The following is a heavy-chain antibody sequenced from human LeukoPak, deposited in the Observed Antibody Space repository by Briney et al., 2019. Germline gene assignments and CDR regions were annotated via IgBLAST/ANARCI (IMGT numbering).Heavy chain of an antibody. CDR2: INPYSGGA. CDR1: GYTFSDYF. Sequence: ASVKVSCKTSGYTFSDYFIHWVRQAPGQGLEWMGWINPYSGGANFAQKFQGSVTMTRDTSISTAYMELTRLNSDDTAVYYCAKNMGYGDYWYFDLWGRGTLVTVSS. D-gene: IGHD4-17*01. CDR3: AKNMGYGDYWYFDL. J-gene: IGHJ2*01. V-gene: IGHV1-2*02.